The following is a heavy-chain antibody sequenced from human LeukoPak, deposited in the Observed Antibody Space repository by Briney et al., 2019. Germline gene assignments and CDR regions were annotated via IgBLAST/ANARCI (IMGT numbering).Heavy chain of an antibody. D-gene: IGHD6-6*01. CDR2: IYYSGST. Sequence: SETLSLTCAVSGYSISSGYYWGWIRQPPGKGLEWIGSIYYSGSTYYNPSLKSRVTISVDTSKNQFSLKLSSVTAADTAVYYCARQPVAARSYYFDYWGQGTLVTVSS. J-gene: IGHJ4*02. CDR3: ARQPVAARSYYFDY. CDR1: GYSISSGYY. V-gene: IGHV4-38-2*01.